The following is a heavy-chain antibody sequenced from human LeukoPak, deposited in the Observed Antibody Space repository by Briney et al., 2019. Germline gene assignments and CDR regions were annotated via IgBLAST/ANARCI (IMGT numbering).Heavy chain of an antibody. CDR3: ARGGAPYCSGTSCYEDRFDP. J-gene: IGHJ5*02. CDR2: IKQDGSEK. V-gene: IGHV3-7*05. Sequence: GGSLRLSCAASGFTFSNYWMSWVRQAPGKGLEWVANIKQDGSEKYYVDSVKGRFTISRDNAKNSLYLQMISLRAEDTAVYYCARGGAPYCSGTSCYEDRFDPWGQGTLVTVSS. CDR1: GFTFSNYW. D-gene: IGHD2-2*01.